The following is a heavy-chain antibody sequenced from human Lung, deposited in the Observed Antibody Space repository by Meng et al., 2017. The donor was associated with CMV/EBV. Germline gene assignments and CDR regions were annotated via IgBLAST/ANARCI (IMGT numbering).Heavy chain of an antibody. Sequence: SXXVSXLVSGYTFTSYGISGLRQAPGKGLEWMGWISAYNGNTNYAQKLQGRVTMTTDTSPCTAYMELRILRSYDTAVYYCVRGPYSGGYVIDYWGQRTLVTVSS. V-gene: IGHV1-18*01. CDR2: ISAYNGNT. CDR3: VRGPYSGGYVIDY. D-gene: IGHD1-26*01. CDR1: GYTFTSYG. J-gene: IGHJ4*02.